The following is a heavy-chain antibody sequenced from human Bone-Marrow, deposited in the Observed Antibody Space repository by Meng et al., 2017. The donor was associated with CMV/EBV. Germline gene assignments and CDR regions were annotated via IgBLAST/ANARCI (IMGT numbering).Heavy chain of an antibody. CDR3: ARGYRGYGTG. CDR1: GFTFSSYA. D-gene: IGHD3-10*01. Sequence: LSLTCAASGFTFSSYAMHWVRQAPGKGLEWVAVISYDGSNKYCADSVKGRFTISRDNSKNTLYLQMNSLRAEDTAVYYCARGYRGYGTGWGQGTLVTVSS. J-gene: IGHJ4*02. CDR2: ISYDGSNK. V-gene: IGHV3-30*04.